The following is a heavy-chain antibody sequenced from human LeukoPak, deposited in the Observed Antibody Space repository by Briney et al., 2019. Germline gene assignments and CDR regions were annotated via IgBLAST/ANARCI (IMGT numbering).Heavy chain of an antibody. V-gene: IGHV3-9*01. CDR2: ISWNSGSI. J-gene: IGHJ3*02. CDR1: GFTFDDYA. CDR3: AKDTIRFLDDAFDI. D-gene: IGHD3-3*01. Sequence: SGGSLRLSCAASGFTFDDYAMHWVRQAPGKGLEWVSGISWNSGSIGYADSVKGRFTISRDNAKNSLYLQMNSLRAEDTALYYCAKDTIRFLDDAFDIWGQGTMVTVSS.